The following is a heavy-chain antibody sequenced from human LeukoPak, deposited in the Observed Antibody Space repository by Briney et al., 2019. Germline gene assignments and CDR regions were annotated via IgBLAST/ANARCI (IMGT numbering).Heavy chain of an antibody. CDR2: INHSGST. D-gene: IGHD5-18*01. V-gene: IGHV4-34*01. CDR1: GGSFSGYY. Sequence: SETLSLTCAVYGGSFSGYYWSWIRQPPGKGLEWIGEINHSGSTNYNPSLKSRVTISVDTSKNQFSLKLSSVTAADTAVYYCARGTAMATRYYYYMDVWGKGTTVTVSS. CDR3: ARGTAMATRYYYYMDV. J-gene: IGHJ6*03.